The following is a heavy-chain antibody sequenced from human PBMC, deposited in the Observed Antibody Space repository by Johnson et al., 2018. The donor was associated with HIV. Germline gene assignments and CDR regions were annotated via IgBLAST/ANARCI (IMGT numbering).Heavy chain of an antibody. J-gene: IGHJ3*02. CDR2: IDRDGRIT. CDR1: GFTFSSYW. CDR3: TREGPVDAFDI. V-gene: IGHV3-74*01. Sequence: VQLVESGGGVVQPGRSLRLSCAASGFTFSSYWMHWVRHAPGKGLVWVAGIDRDGRITTYAASVKGRFTISRDNAKNTLFLLMNSLRAEDTALYYCTREGPVDAFDIWGQGTMVTVSS.